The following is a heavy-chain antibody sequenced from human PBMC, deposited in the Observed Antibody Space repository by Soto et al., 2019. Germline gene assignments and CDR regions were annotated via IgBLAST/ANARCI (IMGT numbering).Heavy chain of an antibody. Sequence: SVKVSCKASGGTFSSYAISWVRQAPGQGLEWMGGIIPIFGTANYAQKFQGRVTITADESTSTAYMELSSLRSEDTAVYYCARGKDSGRSNAFDIWGQGTMVTVSS. D-gene: IGHD1-26*01. CDR1: GGTFSSYA. CDR2: IIPIFGTA. V-gene: IGHV1-69*13. CDR3: ARGKDSGRSNAFDI. J-gene: IGHJ3*02.